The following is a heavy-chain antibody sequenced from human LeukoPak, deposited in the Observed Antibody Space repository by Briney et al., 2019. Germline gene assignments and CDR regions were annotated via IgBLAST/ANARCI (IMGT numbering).Heavy chain of an antibody. Sequence: ASVKVSCKASSYTFTRYGISWVRQAPGQGLEWMGWINTNTGNPTYAQGFTGRFVFSLDTSVSTAYLQISSLKAEDTAVYYCARAAAGTRSGNWFDPWGQGTLVTVSS. CDR1: SYTFTRYG. D-gene: IGHD6-13*01. V-gene: IGHV7-4-1*02. CDR3: ARAAAGTRSGNWFDP. CDR2: INTNTGNP. J-gene: IGHJ5*02.